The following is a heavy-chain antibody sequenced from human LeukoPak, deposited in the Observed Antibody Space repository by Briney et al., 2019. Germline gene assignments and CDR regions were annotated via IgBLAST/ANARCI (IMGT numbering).Heavy chain of an antibody. J-gene: IGHJ4*02. V-gene: IGHV3-7*05. CDR1: GFTFSNYW. CDR2: IKEDGSEK. Sequence: GGSLRLSCAASGFTFSNYWMRWVRQARGKGLEWVANIKEDGSEKHYVDSLKGRFTISRDNTKNSLYLEVNSLRAEDTAVYYCGRIAYGNYVWGQGALVTVSS. D-gene: IGHD3-16*01. CDR3: GRIAYGNYV.